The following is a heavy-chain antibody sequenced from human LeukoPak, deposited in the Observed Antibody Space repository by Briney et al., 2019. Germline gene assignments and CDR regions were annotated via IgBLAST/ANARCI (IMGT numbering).Heavy chain of an antibody. Sequence: GGSLRLSCAASGFTFSSYSMNWVRQAPGKGLEWVSRISSSSSYIYYADSVKGRFTISRDNAKNSLYLQMNSLRAEDTAVYYCARVSLLRAWPSLDYWGQGTLVTVSS. CDR1: GFTFSSYS. V-gene: IGHV3-21*01. J-gene: IGHJ4*02. CDR2: ISSSSSYI. D-gene: IGHD5-12*01. CDR3: ARVSLLRAWPSLDY.